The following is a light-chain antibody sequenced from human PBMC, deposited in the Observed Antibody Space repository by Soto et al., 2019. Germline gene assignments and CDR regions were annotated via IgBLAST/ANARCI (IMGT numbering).Light chain of an antibody. J-gene: IGKJ1*01. Sequence: EIVMTQSPYMLSGSTGERATLSCRASQSVSSNLAWYQQKPGQSPRLLIYGASTRATGIPVRFSGSGSGTEFTLTISSLKSEDFAVYYCHQYNHWPTFGQGTKVDIK. CDR1: QSVSSN. V-gene: IGKV3-15*01. CDR2: GAS. CDR3: HQYNHWPT.